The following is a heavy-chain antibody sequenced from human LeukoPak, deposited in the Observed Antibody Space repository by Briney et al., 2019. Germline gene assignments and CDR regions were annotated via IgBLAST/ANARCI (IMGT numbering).Heavy chain of an antibody. Sequence: GGPLRLSCVASGFTFSSYSMNWVRQAPGKGLEWVSSISSRSSFIYSADSLKGRFTISRDNAKNSLYLQMNSLRAEDTAVYYCARESESYDSSGSTFKYWGQGTLVTVSS. D-gene: IGHD3-22*01. CDR1: GFTFSSYS. V-gene: IGHV3-21*01. CDR3: ARESESYDSSGSTFKY. CDR2: ISSRSSFI. J-gene: IGHJ4*02.